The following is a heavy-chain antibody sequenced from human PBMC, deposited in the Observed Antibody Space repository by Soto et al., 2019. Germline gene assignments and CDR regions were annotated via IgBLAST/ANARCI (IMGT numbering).Heavy chain of an antibody. V-gene: IGHV3-15*01. J-gene: IGHJ4*02. CDR1: GFTFTNAW. Sequence: GESLKISCAASGFTFTNAWMSWVRQAPGKGLEWIGRIRSKTDGGTTDYAAPVKGRFTISRDDSKNTLYLRINSLKTEDTAVYYCTTDLPRNYAGYWGQGTLVTVSS. CDR3: TTDLPRNYAGY. CDR2: IRSKTDGGTT.